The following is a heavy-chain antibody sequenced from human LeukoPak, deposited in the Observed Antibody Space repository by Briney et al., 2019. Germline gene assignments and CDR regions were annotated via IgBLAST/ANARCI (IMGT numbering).Heavy chain of an antibody. CDR1: GYTFTSYD. D-gene: IGHD3-22*01. CDR2: MNPKSGNT. V-gene: IGHV1-8*01. Sequence: ASVKVSCKASGYTFTSYDINWVRHATGQGLEWMGWMNPKSGNTGYAQKIQGRVTMTRNTSISTAYMELSSLRSEDTAVYYCARGKPTYYYDSSGYYYWLRFDPWGQGTLVTVSS. CDR3: ARGKPTYYYDSSGYYYWLRFDP. J-gene: IGHJ5*02.